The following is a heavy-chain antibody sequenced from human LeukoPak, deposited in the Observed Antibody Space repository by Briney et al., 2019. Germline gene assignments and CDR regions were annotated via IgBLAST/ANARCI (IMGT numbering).Heavy chain of an antibody. CDR1: GGSVSSGSYY. D-gene: IGHD3-3*01. V-gene: IGHV4-61*01. J-gene: IGHJ4*02. CDR2: IYYSGST. CDR3: ASATYYDFWSGYYGGYFDY. Sequence: PSETLSLTCTVSGGSVSSGSYYWSWIRQPPGKGLEWIGYIYYSGSTNYNPSLKSRVTISVDTSKNQFSLKLSSVTAADTAVYYCASATYYDFWSGYYGGYFDYWGQGTLVTVSS.